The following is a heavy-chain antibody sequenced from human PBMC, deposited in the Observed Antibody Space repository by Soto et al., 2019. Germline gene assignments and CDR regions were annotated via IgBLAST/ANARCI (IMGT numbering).Heavy chain of an antibody. Sequence: ASVKVSCKDSGYTFTGYYMHWVRQAPGQGLEVMGWINPNSGGTNCAQKFQGWVSMTRDTTISTAYKELSRLRSDDTAVYYCAILARDYSSCYSPGAGFDYWGQGTLVTVSS. D-gene: IGHD6-13*01. J-gene: IGHJ4*02. CDR3: AILARDYSSCYSPGAGFDY. V-gene: IGHV1-2*04. CDR2: INPNSGGT. CDR1: GYTFTGYY.